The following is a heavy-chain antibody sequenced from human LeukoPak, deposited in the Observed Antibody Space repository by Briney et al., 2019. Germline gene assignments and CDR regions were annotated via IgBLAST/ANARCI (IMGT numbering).Heavy chain of an antibody. J-gene: IGHJ4*02. D-gene: IGHD1-26*01. CDR1: GYTFTSYD. Sequence: AASVKVSCKASGYTFTSYDINWVRQATGQGLEWMGWMNPNSGNTGYAQKFQGRVTITRNTSISTAYMELSSLRSDDTAVYYCARVELLRNRYPRAWGQGTLVTVSS. CDR2: MNPNSGNT. CDR3: ARVELLRNRYPRA. V-gene: IGHV1-8*03.